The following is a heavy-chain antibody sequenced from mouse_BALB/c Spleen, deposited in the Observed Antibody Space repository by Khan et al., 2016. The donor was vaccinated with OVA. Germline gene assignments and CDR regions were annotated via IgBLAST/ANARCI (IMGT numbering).Heavy chain of an antibody. D-gene: IGHD2-10*01. CDR1: GFSLTNYG. V-gene: IGHV2-6-1*01. CDR2: IWSDGTT. J-gene: IGHJ4*01. Sequence: VKLEVSGPGLVAPSQSLSITCTISGFSLTNYGVHWVRQPPGKGLEWLVVIWSDGTTTYDSALKSRLTISKDNSKSQVFLKMDSLQTDDTAMYYCARQPYYHYYLMDYWGQGTSVTGSS. CDR3: ARQPYYHYYLMDY.